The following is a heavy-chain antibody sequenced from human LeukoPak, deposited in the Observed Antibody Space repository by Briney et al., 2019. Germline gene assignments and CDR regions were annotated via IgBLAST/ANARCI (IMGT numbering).Heavy chain of an antibody. CDR3: AKDHVERPGYYYYYYYMDV. Sequence: GRSLRLSCAASGFTFDDYAMHWVRQAPGKGLEWVSGISWNSGSIGYADSVKGRFTISRDNAKNSLYLQMNSLRAEDTALYYCAKDHVERPGYYYYYYYMDVWGIGTTVTISS. D-gene: IGHD1-1*01. CDR2: ISWNSGSI. J-gene: IGHJ6*03. CDR1: GFTFDDYA. V-gene: IGHV3-9*01.